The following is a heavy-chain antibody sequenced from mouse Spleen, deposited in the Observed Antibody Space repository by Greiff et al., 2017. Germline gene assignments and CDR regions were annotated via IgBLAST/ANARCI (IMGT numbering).Heavy chain of an antibody. D-gene: IGHD1-1*01. V-gene: IGHV1-11*01. J-gene: IGHJ1*01. CDR2: IYPVSGET. CDR1: GYTFTDHI. CDR3: SLTTVVAPGYFDV. Sequence: QVQLKESGAELASPGASVTLSCKASGYTFTDHIMNWVKKRPGQGLEWIGRIYPVSGETNYNQKFMGKATFSVDRSSSTVYMVLNSLTSEDPAVYYCSLTTVVAPGYFDVWGAGTTVTVSS.